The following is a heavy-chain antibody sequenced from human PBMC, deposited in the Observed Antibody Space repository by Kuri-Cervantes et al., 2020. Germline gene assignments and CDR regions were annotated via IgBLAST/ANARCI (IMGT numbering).Heavy chain of an antibody. J-gene: IGHJ4*02. Sequence: GESLKISCAASGFTFSSYDMHWVRQAPGKGLEWVAVISYDGSNKYYADSVKGRFTISRDNSKNTLYLQMNSLRAEDTAVYYCAESGDSSGYPSGLFDYWGQGTLVTVSS. V-gene: IGHV3-30*18. D-gene: IGHD3-22*01. CDR3: AESGDSSGYPSGLFDY. CDR2: ISYDGSNK. CDR1: GFTFSSYD.